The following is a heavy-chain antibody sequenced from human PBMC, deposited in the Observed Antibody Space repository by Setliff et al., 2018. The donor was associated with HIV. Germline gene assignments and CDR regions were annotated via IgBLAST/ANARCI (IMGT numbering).Heavy chain of an antibody. D-gene: IGHD3-10*01. J-gene: IGHJ5*02. CDR2: IDSSGAT. Sequence: SETLSLTCTISGGSFGVYRWSWIRQSAGRGLEWIGRIDSSGATDYKPSLKGRVAISVDTSRNQFSLRVTSVTAADTAVYFCARGRHSSGLGSYGPWGPGILVTVSS. V-gene: IGHV4-4*07. CDR1: GGSFGVYR. CDR3: ARGRHSSGLGSYGP.